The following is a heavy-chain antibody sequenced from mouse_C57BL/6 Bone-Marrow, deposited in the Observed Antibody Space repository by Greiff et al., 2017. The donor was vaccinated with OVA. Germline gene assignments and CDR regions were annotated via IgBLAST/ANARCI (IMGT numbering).Heavy chain of an antibody. CDR2: IIPNKGFT. V-gene: IGHV1-26*01. J-gene: IGHJ3*01. D-gene: IGHD2-5*01. CDR3: TRVGAYYSKGWFAY. CDR1: GYTFTDYY. Sequence: VQLQQSGPELVKPGASVKISCKASGYTFTDYYMNWVKQSHGKSLEWIGDIIPNKGFTSYNQKFKGKAKLTLAKSSSTAYMDLRSLPSEDSSVYYCTRVGAYYSKGWFAYWGQGTLVTVSA.